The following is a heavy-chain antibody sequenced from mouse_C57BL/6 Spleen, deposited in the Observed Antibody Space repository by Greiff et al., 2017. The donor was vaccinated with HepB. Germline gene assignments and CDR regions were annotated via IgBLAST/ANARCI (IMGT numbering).Heavy chain of an antibody. CDR3: AREDYSNSCMAMDY. V-gene: IGHV3-6*01. CDR2: ISYDGSN. D-gene: IGHD2-5*01. Sequence: EVKLQESGPGLVKPSQSLSLTCSVTGYSITSGYYWNWIRQFPGNKLEWMGYISYDGSNNYNPSLKNRISITRDTSKNQFFLKLNSVTTEDTATYYCAREDYSNSCMAMDYWGQGTSVTVSS. J-gene: IGHJ4*01. CDR1: GYSITSGYY.